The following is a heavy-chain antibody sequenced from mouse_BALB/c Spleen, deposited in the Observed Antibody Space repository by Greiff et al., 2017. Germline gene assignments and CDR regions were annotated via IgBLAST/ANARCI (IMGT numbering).Heavy chain of an antibody. D-gene: IGHD1-1*01. Sequence: DVMLVESGGGLVKPGGSLKLSCAASGFTFSSYAMSWVRQTPEKRLEWVASISSGGSTYYPDSVKGRFTISRDNARNILYLQMSSLRSEDTAMYYCARSITTVVAPYAMDYWGQGTSVTVSS. J-gene: IGHJ4*01. CDR2: ISSGGST. CDR3: ARSITTVVAPYAMDY. CDR1: GFTFSSYA. V-gene: IGHV5-6-5*01.